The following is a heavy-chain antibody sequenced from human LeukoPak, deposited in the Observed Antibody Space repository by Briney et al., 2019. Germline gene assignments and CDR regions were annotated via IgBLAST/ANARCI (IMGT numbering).Heavy chain of an antibody. CDR3: ARGGNCSSTSCPGGDGELLYDY. V-gene: IGHV4-34*01. Sequence: RSSETLSLTCAVYGGSFSGYYWSWIRQPPGKGLEWIGEINHSGSTNYNPSLKSRVTISVDTSKNHFSLKLSSVTAADTAVYYCARGGNCSSTSCPGGDGELLYDYWGQGTPVTVSS. J-gene: IGHJ4*02. CDR1: GGSFSGYY. D-gene: IGHD2-2*01. CDR2: INHSGST.